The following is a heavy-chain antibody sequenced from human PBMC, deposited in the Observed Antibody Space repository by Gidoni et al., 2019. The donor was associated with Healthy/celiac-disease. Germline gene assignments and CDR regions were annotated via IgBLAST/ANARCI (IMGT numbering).Heavy chain of an antibody. V-gene: IGHV6-1*01. Sequence: VQLQQSGPGLVTPSQTLALTCAISGDSVSSNSAAWNWIRQSPSRGLEWLGRTYYRSKWYNDYAVSVKSRITINPDTSKNQFSLQLNSVTPEDTAVYYCARDSRDWNYYYYYGMDVWGQGTTVTVSS. CDR2: TYYRSKWYN. J-gene: IGHJ6*02. CDR3: ARDSRDWNYYYYYGMDV. CDR1: GDSVSSNSAA. D-gene: IGHD1-1*01.